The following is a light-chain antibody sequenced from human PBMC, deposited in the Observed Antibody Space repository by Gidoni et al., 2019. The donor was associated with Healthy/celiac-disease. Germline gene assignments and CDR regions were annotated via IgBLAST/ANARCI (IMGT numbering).Light chain of an antibody. Sequence: DVQMTQSPSSLSATVGDRVTITCRASQSLYRLLNWYQQIPGKAPKLVIYAASTLQSGVPSRLSGSGSGTQFTLTITSLHPEDSATYFCQQSQGTPWTFGQGTKVEIK. CDR1: QSLYRL. J-gene: IGKJ1*01. CDR2: AAS. V-gene: IGKV1-39*01. CDR3: QQSQGTPWT.